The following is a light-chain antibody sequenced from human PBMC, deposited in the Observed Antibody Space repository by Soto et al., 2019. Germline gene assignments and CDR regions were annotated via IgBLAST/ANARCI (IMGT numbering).Light chain of an antibody. J-gene: IGLJ3*02. CDR2: DAT. Sequence: QSALTQPASVSGSPGQSITISCTGTNGDVGGYQLVSWYQQHPDQAPKVMIYDATKRPSGVSSRFSGSKSGNTASLTISGLQAEDEAYYYCSSYAGGSTMMFGGGTKLTVL. V-gene: IGLV2-23*01. CDR3: SSYAGGSTMM. CDR1: NGDVGGYQL.